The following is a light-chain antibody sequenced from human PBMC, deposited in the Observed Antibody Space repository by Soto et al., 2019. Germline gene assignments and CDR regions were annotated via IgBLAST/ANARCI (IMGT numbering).Light chain of an antibody. CDR1: QGIGFY. Sequence: IQLTQSPSSMSASVGDRVTISCRASQGIGFYLAWYQQKPGNAPKLLIYAASTLQSGVPSRFSGSGSGTNFTLTISSLQPEDFAVYYCDRYSNWQYTFGQGTKVDIK. J-gene: IGKJ2*01. V-gene: IGKV1-9*01. CDR3: DRYSNWQYT. CDR2: AAS.